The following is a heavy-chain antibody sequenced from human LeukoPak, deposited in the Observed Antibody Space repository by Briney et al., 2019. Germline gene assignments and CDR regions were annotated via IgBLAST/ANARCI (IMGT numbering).Heavy chain of an antibody. V-gene: IGHV1-8*01. CDR2: MNPNSGNT. CDR3: ARGMGCHTGSCFGPFDY. CDR1: GYTFTSYD. Sequence: ASVKVSCKASGYTFTSYDINWVRQATGQGLEWMGWMNPNSGNTGYAQKFQGRVTMTSNTSISTAYMELSSLRSEDTAVYYCARGMGCHTGSCFGPFDYWGQGTLVTVSS. D-gene: IGHD2-15*01. J-gene: IGHJ4*02.